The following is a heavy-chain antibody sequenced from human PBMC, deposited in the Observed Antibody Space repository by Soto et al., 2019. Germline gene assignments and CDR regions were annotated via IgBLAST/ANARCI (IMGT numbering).Heavy chain of an antibody. CDR3: ARDRKPSYYYYGMDV. J-gene: IGHJ6*02. CDR1: GGSTSSGDYY. V-gene: IGHV4-30-4*01. Sequence: LSLTCTVSGGSTSSGDYYWSWIRQPPGKGLEWIGYIYYSGSTYYNPSLKSRVTISVDTSKNQFSLKLSSVTAADTAVYYCARDRKPSYYYYGMDVWGQGTTVTVSS. CDR2: IYYSGST.